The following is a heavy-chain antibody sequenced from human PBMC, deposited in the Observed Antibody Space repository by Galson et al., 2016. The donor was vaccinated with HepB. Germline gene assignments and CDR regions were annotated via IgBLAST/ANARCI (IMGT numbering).Heavy chain of an antibody. CDR2: ISANGDTT. V-gene: IGHV3-64D*06. CDR3: VKDSGRGKWGAEGNY. Sequence: SLRLSCAASGFIFSRYVMHWVRQAPGKGLQYVSAISANGDTTYYADSVRGRFTISRDNSKNTLYLQMTSLRVEDKAVYYCVKDSGRGKWGAEGNYWGQGALVIVSS. CDR1: GFIFSRYV. D-gene: IGHD7-27*01. J-gene: IGHJ4*02.